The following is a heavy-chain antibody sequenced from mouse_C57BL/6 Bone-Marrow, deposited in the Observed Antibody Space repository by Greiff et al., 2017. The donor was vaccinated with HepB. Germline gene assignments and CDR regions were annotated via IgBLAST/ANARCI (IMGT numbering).Heavy chain of an antibody. D-gene: IGHD2-3*01. CDR3: ARRNGYYGGSMDY. CDR2: IYPGSGST. J-gene: IGHJ4*01. V-gene: IGHV1-55*01. CDR1: GYTFTSYW. Sequence: QVQLQQSGAELVKPGASVKMSCKASGYTFTSYWITWVKQRPGQGLEWIGDIYPGSGSTNYNEKFKSKATLTVDTSSSTAYMQLSSLTSEDSAVYYCARRNGYYGGSMDYWGQGTSVTVSS.